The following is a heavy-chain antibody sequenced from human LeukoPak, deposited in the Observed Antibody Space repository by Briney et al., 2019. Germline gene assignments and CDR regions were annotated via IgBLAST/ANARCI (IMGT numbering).Heavy chain of an antibody. CDR3: ARDKGGLGIGDYFDY. V-gene: IGHV4-39*07. CDR2: IYYSGST. CDR1: GGSISSYY. D-gene: IGHD7-27*01. J-gene: IGHJ4*02. Sequence: SETLSLTCTVSGGSISSYYWGWIRQPPGKGLEWIGSIYYSGSTYYNPSLKSRVTISVDTSKNQFSLELSSVTAADTAVYYCARDKGGLGIGDYFDYWGQGTLVTVSS.